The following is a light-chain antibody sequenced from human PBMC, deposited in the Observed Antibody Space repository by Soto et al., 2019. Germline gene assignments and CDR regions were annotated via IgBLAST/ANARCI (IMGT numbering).Light chain of an antibody. CDR2: DVS. CDR3: SSYTSSSTLA. J-gene: IGLJ2*01. CDR1: SSDVGGYNY. V-gene: IGLV2-14*01. Sequence: QSVLTQPASVSGSPGQSITISCTGTSSDVGGYNYVSWYQRHPGKAPKLMIYDVSNRPSGVSNRFSGSKSGNTASLTISGLQAEDEADYYCSSYTSSSTLAIAGGTKLTVL.